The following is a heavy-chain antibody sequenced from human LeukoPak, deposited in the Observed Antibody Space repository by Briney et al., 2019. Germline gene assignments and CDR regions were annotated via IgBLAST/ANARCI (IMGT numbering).Heavy chain of an antibody. CDR1: GFTVSSNY. Sequence: GGSLRLSCAASGFTVSSNYMSWVRQAPGKGLEGVSVIYSGGSTYYADSVKGQFTISRHNSKNTLYLQMNSLRAEDTAVYYCARESSRWYRAYDYWGQGTLVTVSS. D-gene: IGHD6-13*01. CDR2: IYSGGST. CDR3: ARESSRWYRAYDY. V-gene: IGHV3-53*04. J-gene: IGHJ4*02.